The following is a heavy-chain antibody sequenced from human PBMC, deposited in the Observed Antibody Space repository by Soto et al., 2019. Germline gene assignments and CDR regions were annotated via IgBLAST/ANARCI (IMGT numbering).Heavy chain of an antibody. J-gene: IGHJ4*02. D-gene: IGHD1-26*01. Sequence: SETLSLTCTVSGGSISSGDYYWSWIRQPPGKGLEWIAYIHNSVSTHYNPSLKSRVTISVDTSKNQFSLKLSSVTAADAAVYYCARSRYSGSYFFDYWGQGILVTVSS. CDR2: IHNSVST. CDR1: GGSISSGDYY. V-gene: IGHV4-30-4*01. CDR3: ARSRYSGSYFFDY.